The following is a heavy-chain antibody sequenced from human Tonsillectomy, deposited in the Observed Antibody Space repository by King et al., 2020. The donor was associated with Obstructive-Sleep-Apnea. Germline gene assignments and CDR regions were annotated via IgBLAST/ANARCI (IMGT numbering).Heavy chain of an antibody. Sequence: VQLVESGGGLVKPGGSLRLSCAASGFTFSSYSMNWVRQAPGKGLEWVSSITSSSGYIYYADSVRGRFTISRDNAKNSLYLQMSSLRAEDTAVYYCASRPPDFGSAFQWEDYWGQGTLVTVSS. V-gene: IGHV3-21*01. J-gene: IGHJ4*02. CDR2: ITSSSGYI. CDR1: GFTFSSYS. CDR3: ASRPPDFGSAFQWEDY. D-gene: IGHD3-3*01.